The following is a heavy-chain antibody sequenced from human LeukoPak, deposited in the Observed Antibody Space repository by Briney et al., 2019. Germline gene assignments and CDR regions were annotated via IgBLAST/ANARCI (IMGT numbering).Heavy chain of an antibody. D-gene: IGHD1-26*01. CDR3: ARGALYSVSYKSYFDY. Sequence: GASVKVSCKASGGTFSSYAISWVRQAPGQGLEWMGGIIPIFGTANYAQKFQGRVTITADESTSTAYMELSSLRSEDTAVYYCARGALYSVSYKSYFDYWGQGTLVSVSS. V-gene: IGHV1-69*13. CDR2: IIPIFGTA. J-gene: IGHJ4*02. CDR1: GGTFSSYA.